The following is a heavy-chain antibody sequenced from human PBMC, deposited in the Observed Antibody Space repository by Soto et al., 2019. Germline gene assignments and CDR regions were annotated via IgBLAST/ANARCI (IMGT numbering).Heavy chain of an antibody. CDR1: GFTFSTYN. V-gene: IGHV3-21*01. D-gene: IGHD5-12*01. CDR3: DSGWLRDRGMY. Sequence: EVQLVESGGGLVKPGGSLRLSCAASGFTFSTYNMNWVRQAPGKGLEWVSSISSTSIYMYYANSLKGRFTISRDNATNSISLKMNSLGAEDTAVYYCDSGWLRDRGMYWGQGTLVTVSS. J-gene: IGHJ4*02. CDR2: ISSTSIYM.